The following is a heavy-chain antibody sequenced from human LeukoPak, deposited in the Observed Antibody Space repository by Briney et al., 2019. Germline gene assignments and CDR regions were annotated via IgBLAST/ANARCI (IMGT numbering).Heavy chain of an antibody. CDR3: EAVADTGRYYFDY. V-gene: IGHV1-69*06. Sequence: SVKVSCKASGYTFTGYYMHWVRQAPGQGLEWMGGIIPIFGTANYAQKFQGRVTITADKSTSTAYMELSSLRSEDTAVYYCEAVADTGRYYFDYWGQGTLVTVSS. D-gene: IGHD6-19*01. CDR2: IIPIFGTA. J-gene: IGHJ4*02. CDR1: GYTFTGYY.